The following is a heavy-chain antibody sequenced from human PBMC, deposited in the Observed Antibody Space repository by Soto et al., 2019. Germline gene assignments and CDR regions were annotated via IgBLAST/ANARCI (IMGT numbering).Heavy chain of an antibody. CDR1: GFTFSSYW. D-gene: IGHD6-6*01. CDR2: ITTDGSST. V-gene: IGHV3-74*01. CDR3: AKDEGLEVQDPFDV. J-gene: IGHJ3*01. Sequence: EVQLVESGGGLVQPGGSLRLSCAASGFTFSSYWMHWVRQAPGKGLVWVSRITTDGSSTTYADSVKGRFTISRDNAKNTLYLQMSSLRVEDTAVYYCAKDEGLEVQDPFDVWGQGTVVTVSS.